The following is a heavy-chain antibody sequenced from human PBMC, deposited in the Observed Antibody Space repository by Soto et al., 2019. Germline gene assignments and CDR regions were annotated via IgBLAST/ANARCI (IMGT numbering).Heavy chain of an antibody. CDR2: ISCSGGST. CDR1: GFTFSSYA. Sequence: EVQLLESGGGSVQPGKSLRLSCAASGFTFSSYAMSWVRQAPGKGLEWVSVISCSGGSTYYADSVKGQFTISRDNSKNTLYLQMNNLRAEDTAVYYCANGLPERRSAYYRYNWFDPWGQGTLVTVSS. V-gene: IGHV3-23*01. J-gene: IGHJ5*02. D-gene: IGHD3-3*01. CDR3: ANGLPERRSAYYRYNWFDP.